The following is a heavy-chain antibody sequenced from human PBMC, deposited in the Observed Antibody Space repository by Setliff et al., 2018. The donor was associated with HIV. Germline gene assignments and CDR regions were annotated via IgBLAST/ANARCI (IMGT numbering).Heavy chain of an antibody. CDR3: AKDRSEITIFGVIISH. D-gene: IGHD3-3*01. CDR2: ISYDGSNI. CDR1: GFTFSHYP. Sequence: GGSLRLSCAASGFTFSHYPMHWVRQAPGKGLEWVAIISYDGSNIHYADSVKGRFTISRDNSKNTLYLQMNSLRAEDTAVYYCAKDRSEITIFGVIISHWGQGSLVTVSS. V-gene: IGHV3-30*04. J-gene: IGHJ4*02.